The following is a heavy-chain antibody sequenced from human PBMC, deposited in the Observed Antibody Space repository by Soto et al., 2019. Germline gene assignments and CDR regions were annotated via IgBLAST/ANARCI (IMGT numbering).Heavy chain of an antibody. Sequence: PSETLSLTCTVSGHSLSSGGYYWSWIRQHPGKGLEWVGYIYFTGTTLYNPSLKSRLAISVDTSKNQFSLKLTSVTAADTAVYYCARDWGSSGWPNWGQGALVTVSS. CDR3: ARDWGSSGWPN. J-gene: IGHJ4*02. V-gene: IGHV4-31*03. D-gene: IGHD6-19*01. CDR1: GHSLSSGGYY. CDR2: IYFTGTT.